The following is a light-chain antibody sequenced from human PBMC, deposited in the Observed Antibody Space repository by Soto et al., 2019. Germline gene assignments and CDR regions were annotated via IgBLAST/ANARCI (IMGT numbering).Light chain of an antibody. CDR1: QGIDNY. CDR2: AAS. V-gene: IGKV1-9*01. Sequence: IQLTQSPSSLSASVGDRVTITCRASQGIDNYLAWYQQKPGTAPKLLIYAASTLQSGVPSRFSDRGSGTDFTLTISSLQPEDFATYSCQQLSGYPWTFGQGTKVDIK. J-gene: IGKJ1*01. CDR3: QQLSGYPWT.